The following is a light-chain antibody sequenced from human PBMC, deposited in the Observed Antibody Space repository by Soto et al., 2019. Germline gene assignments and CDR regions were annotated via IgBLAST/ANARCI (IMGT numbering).Light chain of an antibody. V-gene: IGLV4-60*02. CDR1: SGHSSYI. CDR2: LEGSGSY. Sequence: QAVLTQSSSASASLGSSVKLTCTLSSGHSSYIIAWHHQQPGKARRYLMKLEGSGSYNKGSGVPDRFSGSSSGADRYLTISNLQFEDEANYYCETWDSNTRVFGGGTKLTVL. J-gene: IGLJ2*01. CDR3: ETWDSNTRV.